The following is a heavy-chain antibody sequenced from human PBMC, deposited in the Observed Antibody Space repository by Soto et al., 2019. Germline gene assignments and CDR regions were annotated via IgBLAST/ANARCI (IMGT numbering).Heavy chain of an antibody. CDR1: GGSVSSGSYY. V-gene: IGHV4-61*01. J-gene: IGHJ3*02. CDR3: ARRFDI. CDR2: IYYSGST. Sequence: QVQLQESGPGLVKPSETLSLTCTVSGGSVSSGSYYWSWIRQPPGKGLEWIGYIYYSGSTNYNPTLRSRVTIPVDTAKNQFSLKLSSVAAADTAVYYCARRFDIWGQGTMVTVSS.